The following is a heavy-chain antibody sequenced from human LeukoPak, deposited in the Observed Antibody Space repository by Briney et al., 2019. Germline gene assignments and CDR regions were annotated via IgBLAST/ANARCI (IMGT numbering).Heavy chain of an antibody. CDR3: ARSWYFDY. Sequence: GGSLRLSCAASGFTFSSYAMHCVRQAPGKGLEWVAVISYDGSNKYYADSVKGRFTISRDNSKNTLYLQMNSLRAEDTAVYYCARSWYFDYWGQGTLVTVSS. V-gene: IGHV3-30-3*01. CDR1: GFTFSSYA. J-gene: IGHJ4*02. CDR2: ISYDGSNK.